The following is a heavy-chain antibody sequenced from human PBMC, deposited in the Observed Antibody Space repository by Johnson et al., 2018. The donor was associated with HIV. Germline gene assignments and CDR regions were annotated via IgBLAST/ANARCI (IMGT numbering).Heavy chain of an antibody. V-gene: IGHV3-11*04. CDR1: GFTV. CDR2: ISSSGSTI. CDR3: ATPGIGKCAGGVCFFDRFDV. D-gene: IGHD2-8*02. J-gene: IGHJ3*01. Sequence: QVLLVESGGGLVQPGGSLRVSCVASGFTVRKGLEWVSYISSSGSTIYYADSVKGRFTISRDNAKNSLYLQMNSLRAEDTSVYYCATPGIGKCAGGVCFFDRFDVWGPGTMVTVSS.